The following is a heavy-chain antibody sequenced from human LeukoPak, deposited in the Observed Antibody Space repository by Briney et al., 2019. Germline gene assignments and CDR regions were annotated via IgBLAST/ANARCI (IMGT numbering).Heavy chain of an antibody. CDR1: GFTFTSYA. D-gene: IGHD4-17*01. Sequence: GGSLRLSCAASGFTFTSYAMNWVRQAPGKGLEWVSAISGSGSSTYYADSVKGRFTISRDNSKNTLYLQMNSLRAEDTALYYCAKDATVSSYWYFDLWGRGTLVTVSS. J-gene: IGHJ2*01. CDR2: ISGSGSST. CDR3: AKDATVSSYWYFDL. V-gene: IGHV3-23*01.